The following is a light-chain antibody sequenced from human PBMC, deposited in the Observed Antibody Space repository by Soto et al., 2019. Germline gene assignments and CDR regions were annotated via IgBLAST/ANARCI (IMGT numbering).Light chain of an antibody. CDR2: WGS. J-gene: IGKJ1*01. CDR3: MQNLQTPWT. V-gene: IGKV2-28*01. CDR1: QILLHSNGYNY. Sequence: DIVMTQSPLSLPVTAVEPASVSCRSTQILLHSNGYNYLDWYLQKPGQSPQLLIYWGSNRASGVPDRFSGSGSGTDFTLKISRVEAEDVGVYYCMQNLQTPWTFGQGTKVDIK.